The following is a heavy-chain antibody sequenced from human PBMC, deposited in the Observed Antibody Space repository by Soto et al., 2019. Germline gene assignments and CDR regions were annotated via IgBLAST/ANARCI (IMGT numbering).Heavy chain of an antibody. Sequence: SETLCLTCTVSGGSIRSGGYYWSWIRQHPGKGLEWIGYIYYSGSTYYNPSLKSRVTISVDTSKNQFSLKLSSVTAADTAVYYCARTDYRTFDYWGQGTLVTVSS. CDR2: IYYSGST. CDR1: GGSIRSGGYY. V-gene: IGHV4-31*03. J-gene: IGHJ4*02. CDR3: ARTDYRTFDY. D-gene: IGHD4-4*01.